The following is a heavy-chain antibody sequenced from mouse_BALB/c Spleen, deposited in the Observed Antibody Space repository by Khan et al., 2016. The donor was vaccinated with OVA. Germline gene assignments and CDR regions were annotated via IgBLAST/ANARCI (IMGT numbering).Heavy chain of an antibody. CDR2: IAPANGNT. V-gene: IGHV14-3*02. J-gene: IGHJ1*01. D-gene: IGHD2-3*01. Sequence: VRLQQSGAELVKPGASVKLSCTASGFNIKDTYMHWVKERPEQGLEWIGRIAPANGNTKYDPKFQGKATITAYTSSNTSYLQLSSLTSEDTAVYYGAHPSYDPRNFDVWGAVTTVTVSS. CDR3: AHPSYDPRNFDV. CDR1: GFNIKDTY.